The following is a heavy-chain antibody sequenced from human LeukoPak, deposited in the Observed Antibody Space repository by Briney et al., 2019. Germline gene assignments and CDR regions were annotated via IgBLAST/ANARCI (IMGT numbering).Heavy chain of an antibody. CDR1: GFTFDDYG. CDR3: ARDIIYDFRSGYYTAWEDNGMDV. CDR2: INWNGGST. Sequence: GGSLRLSCAASGFTFDDYGMSWVRQAPGKGLEWVSGINWNGGSTGYADSVKGRFTISRDNAKNSLYLQMNSLRAEDTALYHCARDIIYDFRSGYYTAWEDNGMDVWGQGTTVTVSS. J-gene: IGHJ6*02. V-gene: IGHV3-20*01. D-gene: IGHD3-3*01.